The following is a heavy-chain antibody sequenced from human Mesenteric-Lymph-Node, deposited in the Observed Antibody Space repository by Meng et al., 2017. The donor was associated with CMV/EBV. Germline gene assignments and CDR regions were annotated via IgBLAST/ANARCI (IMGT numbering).Heavy chain of an antibody. CDR3: ARDRMGCSTASCYTHDC. Sequence: SETLSLTCTVSGYPITSGYFWAWIRQPPGKGLEWIGNIHNSGRTYYNPSFKSRVTMSVDTSKNQFSLRLSSVTAADTAVYYCARDRMGCSTASCYTHDCWGQGMLVTVSS. V-gene: IGHV4-38-2*02. CDR1: GYPITSGYF. J-gene: IGHJ4*03. D-gene: IGHD2-2*02. CDR2: IHNSGRT.